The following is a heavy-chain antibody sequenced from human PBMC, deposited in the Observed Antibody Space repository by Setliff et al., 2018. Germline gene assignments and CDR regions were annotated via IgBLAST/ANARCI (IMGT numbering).Heavy chain of an antibody. V-gene: IGHV3-7*03. CDR3: ARDPAYSAYDV. Sequence: PGGSLRLSCAASGFSFSNARLSWVRQAPRRGLEWVATINPDGGQINYVDSVKGRFTVSRDNGKNSLYLQMSSLRADDTAAYYCARDPAYSAYDVWGQGTLVTVSS. CDR1: GFSFSNAR. J-gene: IGHJ4*02. D-gene: IGHD5-12*01. CDR2: INPDGGQI.